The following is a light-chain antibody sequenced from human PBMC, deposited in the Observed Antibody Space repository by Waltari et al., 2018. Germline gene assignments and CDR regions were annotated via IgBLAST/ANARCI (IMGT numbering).Light chain of an antibody. J-gene: IGKJ1*01. CDR2: GAS. Sequence: EILLTQSPATLSVFPGEEHSLSCRASQSVNTNLAWYQHKPGQAPRLLIYGASIRATGIPARFRGSGSGTEFTLTISSLQSEDLAVYYCQQYINRPRTFGQGTKVEIK. CDR1: QSVNTN. V-gene: IGKV3-15*01. CDR3: QQYINRPRT.